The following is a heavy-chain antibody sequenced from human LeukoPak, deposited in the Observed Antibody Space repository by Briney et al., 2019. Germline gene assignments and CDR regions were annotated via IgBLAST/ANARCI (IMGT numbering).Heavy chain of an antibody. CDR2: ISDSGGST. Sequence: GGSLRLSCAVSGITLSNYGMSWVRQAPGKGLEWVAGISDSGGSTNYADSVKGRFTISRDNPKNTLYLQMNSLRAEDTAVYFCAKRGVVIRVILVGFHKAAYYFKSWGQGALATVSS. J-gene: IGHJ4*02. D-gene: IGHD3/OR15-3a*01. V-gene: IGHV3-23*01. CDR1: GITLSNYG. CDR3: AKRGVVIRVILVGFHKAAYYFKS.